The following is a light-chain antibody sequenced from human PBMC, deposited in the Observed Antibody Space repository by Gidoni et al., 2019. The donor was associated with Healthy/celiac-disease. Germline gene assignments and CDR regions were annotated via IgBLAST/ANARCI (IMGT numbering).Light chain of an antibody. V-gene: IGKV3-11*01. CDR2: DAS. J-gene: IGKJ5*01. Sequence: EIVLTQSPATLSFSPGKRATLSCRASQSVSSYLAWYQQKPGQAPRLLIYDASNRATGIPARFSGSGSGTDFTLTISSLEPEDFAVYYCQQRSNWSFGQGTRLEIK. CDR3: QQRSNWS. CDR1: QSVSSY.